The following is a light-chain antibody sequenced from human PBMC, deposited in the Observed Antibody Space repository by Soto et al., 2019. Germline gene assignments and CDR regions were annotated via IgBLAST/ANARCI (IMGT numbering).Light chain of an antibody. J-gene: IGKJ2*01. V-gene: IGKV4-1*01. CDR1: QSVLYSSNNKNY. CDR2: WAS. CDR3: QQYYSTPT. Sequence: DIVMTQSPDSLAVSLGERATINCKSSQSVLYSSNNKNYLAWYQQKPGQPPKLLIYWASTRESGVPDRFSGSWSGTDFTLTISSLQAEDVAVYYCQQYYSTPTFGQGTKLELK.